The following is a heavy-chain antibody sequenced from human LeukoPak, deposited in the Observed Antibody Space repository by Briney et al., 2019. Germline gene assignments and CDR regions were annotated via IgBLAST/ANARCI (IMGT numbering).Heavy chain of an antibody. J-gene: IGHJ4*02. CDR2: ISYDGSNK. D-gene: IGHD1-26*01. V-gene: IGHV3-30*03. CDR3: ARSQSHGALDY. CDR1: GFTFSSYG. Sequence: GRSLRLSCAASGFTFSSYGMHWVRQAPGKGLEWVAVISYDGSNKYYADSVEGRFTISRDNSKNTLYLQMNSLRAEDTAVYYCARSQSHGALDYWGQGTLVTVSS.